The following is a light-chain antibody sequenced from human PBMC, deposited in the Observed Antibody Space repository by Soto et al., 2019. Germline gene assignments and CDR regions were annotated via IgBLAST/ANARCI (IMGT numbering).Light chain of an antibody. CDR3: RAYAGSNTLSA. CDR1: ISEIWSYNL. J-gene: IGLJ1*01. V-gene: IGLV2-23*01. CDR2: GGT. Sequence: VRTQPVSVSGSPGRSITIACSAAISEIWSYNLVSWYQQHPGKAPKLMIYGGTKRPSGVSNRFSGSKYGNTASLRISGLQAEDEADYYCRAYAGSNTLSAFGTGTKVTVL.